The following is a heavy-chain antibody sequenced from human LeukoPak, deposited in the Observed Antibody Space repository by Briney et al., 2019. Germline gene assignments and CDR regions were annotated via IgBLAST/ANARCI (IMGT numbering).Heavy chain of an antibody. CDR2: IYHSGST. Sequence: PSETLSLTCTVSGGSISSGGYYWSWIRQPPGKGLEWIGYIYHSGSTYYNPSLKSRVTISVDRSKNQFSLKLSSVTAADTAVYYCARHPCTSSCRGGFDYWGQGTLVTVSS. J-gene: IGHJ4*02. CDR3: ARHPCTSSCRGGFDY. D-gene: IGHD2-2*01. V-gene: IGHV4-30-2*01. CDR1: GGSISSGGYY.